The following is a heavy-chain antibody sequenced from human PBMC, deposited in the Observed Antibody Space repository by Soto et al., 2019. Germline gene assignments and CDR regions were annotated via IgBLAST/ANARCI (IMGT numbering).Heavy chain of an antibody. J-gene: IGHJ5*02. Sequence: PSETLSLTCPVSGGSISSYYWSWIRQPPGKGLEWIGYIYYSGSTNYNPSLKSRVTISVDTSKNQFFLKLSSVTAADTAVYYCARHSTTMVRGVIDWFDPWGQGTLVTVSS. D-gene: IGHD3-10*01. CDR1: GGSISSYY. CDR3: ARHSTTMVRGVIDWFDP. CDR2: IYYSGST. V-gene: IGHV4-59*01.